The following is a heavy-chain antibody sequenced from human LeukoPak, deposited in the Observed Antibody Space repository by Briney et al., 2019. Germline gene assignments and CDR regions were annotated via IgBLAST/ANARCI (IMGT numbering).Heavy chain of an antibody. D-gene: IGHD2-15*01. Sequence: PSETLSLTCAVYGGSFSGYYWSWIRQPPGKGLEWVGEINHSGSTNYNPSLKRRVITSVDTSKNQFSLKLSSVTAADTAVYYCARVRSGGSCLDYWGQGTLVTVSS. J-gene: IGHJ4*02. CDR3: ARVRSGGSCLDY. CDR1: GGSFSGYY. V-gene: IGHV4-34*01. CDR2: INHSGST.